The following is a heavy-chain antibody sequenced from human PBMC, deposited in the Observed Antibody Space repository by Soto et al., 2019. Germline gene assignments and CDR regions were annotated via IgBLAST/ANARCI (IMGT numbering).Heavy chain of an antibody. CDR1: GFTFGDYA. Sequence: GVLRLSCTASGFTFGDYAMSWFRQAPGKGLEWVGFIRSKAYGGTTEYAASVKGRFTISRDDSKSIAYLQMNSLKTEDTAVYYCTRVELAAAGFYYYYGMDVWGQGTTVTVSS. J-gene: IGHJ6*02. D-gene: IGHD6-13*01. CDR2: IRSKAYGGTT. CDR3: TRVELAAAGFYYYYGMDV. V-gene: IGHV3-49*03.